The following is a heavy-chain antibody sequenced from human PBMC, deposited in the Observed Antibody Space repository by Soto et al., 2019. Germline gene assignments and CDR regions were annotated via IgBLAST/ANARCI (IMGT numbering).Heavy chain of an antibody. Sequence: ASVKVSCKASGYTFTIYDINWVLQATGQGLEWMGWMNPNSGNTGYAQKFQGRVTMTRNTSISTAYMELSSLRSEDTAVYYCARVGITGPTYYYYMDVWGNGTTVTVSS. CDR3: ARVGITGPTYYYYMDV. D-gene: IGHD1-20*01. J-gene: IGHJ6*03. V-gene: IGHV1-8*01. CDR1: GYTFTIYD. CDR2: MNPNSGNT.